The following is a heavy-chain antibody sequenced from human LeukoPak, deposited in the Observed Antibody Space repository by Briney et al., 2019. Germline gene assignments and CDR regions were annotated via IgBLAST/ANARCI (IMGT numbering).Heavy chain of an antibody. Sequence: GGSLRLSCAASGFTLSSYAMSWVRQAPGKGLEWVSAISDSGGSAYYADSVKGRFTISRDNSKNTLYLQMNSLRAEDTAVYYCATSPGAEAGSSGLDYWGQGTLVTVSS. V-gene: IGHV3-23*01. D-gene: IGHD6-13*01. CDR3: ATSPGAEAGSSGLDY. J-gene: IGHJ4*02. CDR2: ISDSGGSA. CDR1: GFTLSSYA.